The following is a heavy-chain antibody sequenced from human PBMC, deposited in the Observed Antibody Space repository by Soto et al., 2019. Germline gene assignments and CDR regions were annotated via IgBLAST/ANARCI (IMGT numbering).Heavy chain of an antibody. Sequence: LSLTCTVSGGSISSGDYYWSWIRQPPGKGLEWIGYIYYSGSTYYNPSLKSRVTISVDTSKNQFSLKLSSVTAADTAVYYCARAEKTPYGMDVWGQGTTVTVSS. CDR1: GGSISSGDYY. J-gene: IGHJ6*02. CDR3: ARAEKTPYGMDV. V-gene: IGHV4-30-4*01. CDR2: IYYSGST.